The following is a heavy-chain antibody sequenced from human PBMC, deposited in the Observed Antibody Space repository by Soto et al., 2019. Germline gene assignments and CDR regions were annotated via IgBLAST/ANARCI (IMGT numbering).Heavy chain of an antibody. CDR2: ISGSGGST. Sequence: GGSLRLSCAASGFTFSSYAMSWVRQAPGKGREWVSVISGSGGSTYYADSVKGRFTISRDNSKNTLYLQMNSLRAEDTAVYYCAKRGSGSQFDYWGQGTLVTVSS. J-gene: IGHJ4*02. CDR3: AKRGSGSQFDY. V-gene: IGHV3-23*01. CDR1: GFTFSSYA. D-gene: IGHD1-26*01.